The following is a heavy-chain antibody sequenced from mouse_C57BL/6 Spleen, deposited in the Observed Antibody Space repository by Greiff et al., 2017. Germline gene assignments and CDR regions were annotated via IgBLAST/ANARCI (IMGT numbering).Heavy chain of an antibody. CDR3: ARHEDPLDYYGSSFDY. CDR1: GYTFTEYT. J-gene: IGHJ2*01. V-gene: IGHV1-62-2*01. D-gene: IGHD1-1*01. CDR2: FYPGSGSI. Sequence: QVQLQQSGAELVKPGASVKLSCKASGYTFTEYTIHWVKQRSGQGLEWIGWFYPGSGSIKYNEKFKDKATLTADKSSSTVYMELSRLTSEDSAVYFCARHEDPLDYYGSSFDYWGQGTTLTVSA.